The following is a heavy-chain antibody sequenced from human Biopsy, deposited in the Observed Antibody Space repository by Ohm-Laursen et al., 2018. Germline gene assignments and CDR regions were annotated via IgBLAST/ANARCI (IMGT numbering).Heavy chain of an antibody. V-gene: IGHV4-31*01. CDR1: GGSISSGGSY. CDR2: IFNRANT. CDR3: ARGDYFDSNGYFWFDP. Sequence: TLSLTCTVSGGSISSGGSYWSWIRQRPGKGLEWIGYIFNRANTYYNPSLKNLITISGDTSKNQFSLKLSSVTAADTAVYYRARGDYFDSNGYFWFDPWGQGTLVTVSS. J-gene: IGHJ5*02. D-gene: IGHD3-22*01.